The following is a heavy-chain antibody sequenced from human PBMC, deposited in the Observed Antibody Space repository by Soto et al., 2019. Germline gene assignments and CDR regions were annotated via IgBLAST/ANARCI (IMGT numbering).Heavy chain of an antibody. Sequence: GGSLRLSCAGSGFTVSGNYMSWVRQAPGKGLEWVSVIYSGGSTYYADSVKGRFTISRDKSKNTLFLQMNSLRAEDTAVYYCASFLPHCSSTSCANWFDPWGQGTLVTVSS. CDR2: IYSGGST. D-gene: IGHD2-2*01. CDR1: GFTVSGNY. J-gene: IGHJ5*02. V-gene: IGHV3-66*01. CDR3: ASFLPHCSSTSCANWFDP.